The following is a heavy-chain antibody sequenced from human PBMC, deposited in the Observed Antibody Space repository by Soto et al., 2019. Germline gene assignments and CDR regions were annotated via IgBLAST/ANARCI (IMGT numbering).Heavy chain of an antibody. CDR1: GGSISSSSYY. CDR3: ARRFGNDPGYYYYGMDV. D-gene: IGHD3-10*01. V-gene: IGHV4-39*01. CDR2: IYYSGST. J-gene: IGHJ6*02. Sequence: QLQLQESGPGLVKPSETLSLTCTVSGGSISSSSYYWGWIRQPPGKGLEWIGSIYYSGSTYYNPSLKSRVTISVDTSKNQFSLKLSSVTAADTAVYYCARRFGNDPGYYYYGMDVWGQGTTVTVSS.